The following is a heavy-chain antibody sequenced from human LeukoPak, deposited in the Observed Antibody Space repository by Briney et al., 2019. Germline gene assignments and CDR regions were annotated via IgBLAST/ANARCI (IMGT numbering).Heavy chain of an antibody. D-gene: IGHD3-10*01. J-gene: IGHJ4*02. CDR1: GFTFSSYS. CDR3: VKENREYYGSGSIPGEPFGS. CDR2: ISSSSLYI. Sequence: GESLRLSCATSGFTFSSYSMNWVRQAPGKALEWVSSISSSSLYIYYADSVRGRFTISRDNAKSSLYLQMNTLTAEDTAVYYCVKENREYYGSGSIPGEPFGSWGQGTLVTVSS. V-gene: IGHV3-21*04.